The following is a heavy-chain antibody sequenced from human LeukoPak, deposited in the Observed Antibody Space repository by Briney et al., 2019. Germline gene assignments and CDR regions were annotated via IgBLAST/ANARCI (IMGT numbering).Heavy chain of an antibody. CDR2: ISSSSSYI. CDR3: ARAQNGALDI. D-gene: IGHD3-10*01. CDR1: GFTFSSYS. V-gene: IGHV3-21*01. J-gene: IGHJ3*02. Sequence: PGGSLRLSCAASGFTFSSYSMNWVRQAPGKGLEWVSSISSSSSYIYYADSVKGRFTISRDNAERSVYLQMNGLRAEDTAVYFCARAQNGALDIWGRGTNVTVSS.